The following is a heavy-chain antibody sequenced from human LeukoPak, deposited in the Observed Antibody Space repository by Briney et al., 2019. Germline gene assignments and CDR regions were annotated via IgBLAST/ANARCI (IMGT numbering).Heavy chain of an antibody. D-gene: IGHD3-22*01. CDR1: GFTFSSYA. V-gene: IGHV3-23*01. CDR3: AKDSSYYYDSSGYLDY. CDR2: ISGSGGST. J-gene: IGHJ4*02. Sequence: GGSLRLSCAASGFTFSSYAMHWVRQAPGKGLEWVSAISGSGGSTYYADSVKGRFTISRDNSKNTLYLQMNSLRAEDTAVYYCAKDSSYYYDSSGYLDYWGQGTLVTVSS.